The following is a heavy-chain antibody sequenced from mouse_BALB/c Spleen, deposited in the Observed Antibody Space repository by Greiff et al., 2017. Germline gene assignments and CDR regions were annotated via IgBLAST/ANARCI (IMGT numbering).Heavy chain of an antibody. V-gene: IGHV2-9*02. CDR2: IWAGGST. D-gene: IGHD1-1*01. Sequence: VKLMESGPGLVAPSQSLSITCTVSGFSLTSYGVHWVRQPPGKGLEWLGVIWAGGSTNYNSALMSRLSISKDNSKSQVFLKMNSLQTDDTAMYYCARDLDYYGSSSRFAYWGQGTLVTVSA. J-gene: IGHJ3*01. CDR1: GFSLTSYG. CDR3: ARDLDYYGSSSRFAY.